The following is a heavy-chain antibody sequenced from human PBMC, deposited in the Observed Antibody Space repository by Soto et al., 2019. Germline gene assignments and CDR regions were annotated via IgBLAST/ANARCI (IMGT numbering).Heavy chain of an antibody. Sequence: SGPTLVNPTQTLTLTCTFSGFSLSTSGVGVGWIRQPPGKALEWLALIYWDDDKRYSPSLKSRLTITKDTSKNQVVLTMTNMDPVDTATYYCAHSVIAVAGTDPPPLYYYYYYGMDVWGQGT. CDR3: AHSVIAVAGTDPPPLYYYYYYGMDV. J-gene: IGHJ6*02. CDR1: GFSLSTSGVG. D-gene: IGHD6-19*01. CDR2: IYWDDDK. V-gene: IGHV2-5*02.